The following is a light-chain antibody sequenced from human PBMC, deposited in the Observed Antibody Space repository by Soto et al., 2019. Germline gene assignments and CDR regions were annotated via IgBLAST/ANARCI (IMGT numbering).Light chain of an antibody. CDR1: QSVSSF. J-gene: IGKJ4*01. CDR3: QQRSDWPPLT. V-gene: IGKV3-11*01. Sequence: EIVLTQSPATLSLSPGERATLSCRASQSVSSFLAWYQQKPGQAPRLLIFDASNRATGIPARFSGSGSGTDFTITISSLEPEDSAVYYCQQRSDWPPLTFGGGTKVEI. CDR2: DAS.